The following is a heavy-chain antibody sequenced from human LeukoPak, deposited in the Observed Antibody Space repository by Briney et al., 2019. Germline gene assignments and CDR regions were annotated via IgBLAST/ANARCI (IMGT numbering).Heavy chain of an antibody. CDR3: ARYSSSSGWFDP. CDR2: IYYSGTT. Sequence: SETLSLTCTVSGDSIRTTSYYWDWIRQPPGKGLEWLGNIYYSGTTLYNPSLKSRVTISIDTSKNQFSLKLSSVTAADTAVYYCARYSSSSGWFDPWGQGALVTVAS. J-gene: IGHJ5*02. CDR1: GDSIRTTSYY. V-gene: IGHV4-39*01. D-gene: IGHD6-6*01.